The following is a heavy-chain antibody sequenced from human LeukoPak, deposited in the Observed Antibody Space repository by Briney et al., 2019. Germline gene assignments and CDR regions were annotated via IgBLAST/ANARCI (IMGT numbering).Heavy chain of an antibody. J-gene: IGHJ4*02. Sequence: SETLSLTCAVSGGSISSGGYSWSWIRQPPGKGLEWIGYTCHSGSTYYNPSLKSRVTISVVRSKNQFSLKLSFVTAADTAVYYCARLTQDGYNSYPFDYWGQGTLVTVSS. CDR2: TCHSGST. V-gene: IGHV4-30-2*01. CDR1: GGSISSGGYS. D-gene: IGHD5-24*01. CDR3: ARLTQDGYNSYPFDY.